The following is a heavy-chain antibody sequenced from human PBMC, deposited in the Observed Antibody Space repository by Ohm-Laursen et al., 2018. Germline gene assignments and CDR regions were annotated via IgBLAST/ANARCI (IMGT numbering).Heavy chain of an antibody. Sequence: GSLRLSCTASGFTFIDYDMSWIRQTPGKGLEWLSYITSGGGIIYSADSVKGRFTISRDNDEDTLYLRMNSLRAEDTAIYYCARHDSSDSPSHYYYYTMDVWGQGTTVTVSS. CDR3: ARHDSSDSPSHYYYYTMDV. CDR2: ITSGGGII. J-gene: IGHJ6*02. CDR1: GFTFIDYD. V-gene: IGHV3-11*01. D-gene: IGHD3-22*01.